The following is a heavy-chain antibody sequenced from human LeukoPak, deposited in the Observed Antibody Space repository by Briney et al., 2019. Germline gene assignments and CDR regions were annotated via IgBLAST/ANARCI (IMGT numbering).Heavy chain of an antibody. CDR1: GYTFISYY. D-gene: IGHD1-1*01. Sequence: ASVTVSCKASGYTFISYYMHWVRQAPGQGLEWVGIINPRSGSRTYAQKFQGRLTMTRDTSTSTVYMDLSSLRSEDTAIYYCARHSLPGTTPFDYWGQGTLVTDSP. J-gene: IGHJ4*02. V-gene: IGHV1-46*01. CDR3: ARHSLPGTTPFDY. CDR2: INPRSGSR.